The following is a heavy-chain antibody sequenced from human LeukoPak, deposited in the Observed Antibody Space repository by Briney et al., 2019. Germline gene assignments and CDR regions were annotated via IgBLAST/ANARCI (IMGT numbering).Heavy chain of an antibody. Sequence: GGSLRLSCAASGFTFSNYALHWVRQAPGKGLEWVAVISNDGNNKYYADSVKGRVTISRDNSKNTLSLQMNSLRAEDTAVYYCARTTGYTSGWDHYYYYGLDVWGQGTTVTVSS. CDR2: ISNDGNNK. CDR3: ARTTGYTSGWDHYYYYGLDV. CDR1: GFTFSNYA. D-gene: IGHD6-25*01. V-gene: IGHV3-30-3*01. J-gene: IGHJ6*02.